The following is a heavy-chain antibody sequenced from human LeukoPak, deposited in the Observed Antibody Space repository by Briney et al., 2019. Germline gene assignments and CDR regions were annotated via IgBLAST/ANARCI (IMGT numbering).Heavy chain of an antibody. V-gene: IGHV1-2*02. D-gene: IGHD6-19*01. J-gene: IGHJ4*02. CDR2: INPNSGGT. Sequence: ASVKVSCKASGYTFTGYYMHWVRQAPGQGLEWMGWINPNSGGTNYAQKFQGRVTMTRDTSISTAYMELGRLRSDDTAVYYCARTYSSGWYNFDYWGQGTLVTVSS. CDR1: GYTFTGYY. CDR3: ARTYSSGWYNFDY.